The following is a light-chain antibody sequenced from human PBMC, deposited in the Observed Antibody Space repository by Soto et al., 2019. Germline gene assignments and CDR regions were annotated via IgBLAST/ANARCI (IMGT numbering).Light chain of an antibody. J-gene: IGLJ2*01. Sequence: NFMLTQPHSVSESPGKTITISCTRSSGSIASNYVQWYQQRPGSAPTTVIFEDDQRPSGVPDRFSGSIDSSSNSASLTISGLLHEEEDDDYCQSYDSSNPVVFGGGTKLTVL. CDR3: QSYDSSNPVV. V-gene: IGLV6-57*04. CDR2: EDD. CDR1: SGSIASNY.